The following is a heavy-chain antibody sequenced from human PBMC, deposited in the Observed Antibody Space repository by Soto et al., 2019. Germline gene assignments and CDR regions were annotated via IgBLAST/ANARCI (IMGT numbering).Heavy chain of an antibody. CDR3: ARGLDSVGFDY. Sequence: QVQLQESGPGLVKPSETLSLTCIVSGDSVSSGTYHWSWIRQPPGKGLEWIGYIYYRGSTNYNPSLKSRVTISIDTSRNQFSLKVNSVTAADTAVCYCARGLDSVGFDYWGQGTLVAVSS. J-gene: IGHJ4*02. V-gene: IGHV4-61*01. CDR1: GDSVSSGTYH. CDR2: IYYRGST. D-gene: IGHD3-9*01.